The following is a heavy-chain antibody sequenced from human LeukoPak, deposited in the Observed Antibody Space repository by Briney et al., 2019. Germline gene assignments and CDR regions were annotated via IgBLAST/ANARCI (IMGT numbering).Heavy chain of an antibody. V-gene: IGHV4-61*02. CDR3: ARGVGGYCSGGSCYSGPNWFDP. Sequence: SETLSLTCTVSGGSISGGSYYWSWIRQPARKGLEWIGRIYTRGSTNYNPSLKSRVSILVDTSKKQFSLKLSSVTAADTAVYYCARGVGGYCSGGSCYSGPNWFDPWGQGTLVTVSS. D-gene: IGHD2-15*01. CDR1: GGSISGGSYY. CDR2: IYTRGST. J-gene: IGHJ5*02.